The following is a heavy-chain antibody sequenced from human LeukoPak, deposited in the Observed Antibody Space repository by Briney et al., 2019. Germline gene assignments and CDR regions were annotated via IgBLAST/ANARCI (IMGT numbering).Heavy chain of an antibody. CDR2: VSETGSGT. CDR1: GFTFSDYY. J-gene: IGHJ4*02. CDR3: ARDLYSGSSPFDF. V-gene: IGHV3-11*06. D-gene: IGHD1-26*01. Sequence: GGSLRLSCAASGFTFSDYYMSWVRQVPGKGLEWVSYVSETGSGTDYVDSVKGRFTISRDNAKNSLYLQMYSLRGEDTAVYYCARDLYSGSSPFDFWGQGTLVTVSS.